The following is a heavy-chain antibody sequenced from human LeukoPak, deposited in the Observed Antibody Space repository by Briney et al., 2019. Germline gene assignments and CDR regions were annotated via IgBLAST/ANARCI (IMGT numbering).Heavy chain of an antibody. V-gene: IGHV3-74*01. CDR1: GFTFSNYW. CDR2: INERATII. CDR3: VRDLILVWTPGDDFDH. D-gene: IGHD3-16*01. Sequence: GGSLRLSCAASGFTFSNYWMHWVRQAPGEGLEWVSRINERATIISYADSVKGRFTISRENARDTLYLQMNSLTAEDTAVYYCVRDLILVWTPGDDFDHWGQGTLVTVSS. J-gene: IGHJ4*02.